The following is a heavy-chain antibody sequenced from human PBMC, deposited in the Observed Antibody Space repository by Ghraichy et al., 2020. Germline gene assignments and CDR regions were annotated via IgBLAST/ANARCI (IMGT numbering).Heavy chain of an antibody. CDR3: AREGYSSGWFDY. CDR2: IYTSGST. V-gene: IGHV4-4*07. Sequence: PETLSLTCTVSGGSISSYYWSWIRQPAGKGLEWIGRIYTSGSTNYNPSLKSRVTMSVDTSKNQFSLKLSSVTAADTAVYYCAREGYSSGWFDYWGQGTLVTVSS. J-gene: IGHJ4*02. D-gene: IGHD6-19*01. CDR1: GGSISSYY.